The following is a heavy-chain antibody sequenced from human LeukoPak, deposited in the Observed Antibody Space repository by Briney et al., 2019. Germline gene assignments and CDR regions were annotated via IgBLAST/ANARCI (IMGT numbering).Heavy chain of an antibody. Sequence: GGSLRLSCAASGFTFSSYAMHWVHQAPGKGLEWVAVISYDGSNKYYADSVKGRFTISRDNSKNTLYLQMNSLRAEDTAVYYCARGPSGYDDMGELPAWRYWGQGTLVTVSS. D-gene: IGHD5-12*01. V-gene: IGHV3-30*04. CDR3: ARGPSGYDDMGELPAWRY. J-gene: IGHJ4*02. CDR2: ISYDGSNK. CDR1: GFTFSSYA.